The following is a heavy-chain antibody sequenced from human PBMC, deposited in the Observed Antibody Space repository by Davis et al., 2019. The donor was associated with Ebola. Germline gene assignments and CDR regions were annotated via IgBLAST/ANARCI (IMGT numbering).Heavy chain of an antibody. V-gene: IGHV1-46*01. CDR3: ARRSSGWFSVFDY. CDR1: GYTFTSYY. CDR2: INPSGGST. Sequence: ASVKVSCKASGYTFTSYYMHWVRQAPGQGLEWMGIINPSGGSTSYAQKFQGRVTMTRNTSISTAYMELSSLRSEDTAVYYCARRSSGWFSVFDYWGQGTLVTVSS. J-gene: IGHJ4*02. D-gene: IGHD6-19*01.